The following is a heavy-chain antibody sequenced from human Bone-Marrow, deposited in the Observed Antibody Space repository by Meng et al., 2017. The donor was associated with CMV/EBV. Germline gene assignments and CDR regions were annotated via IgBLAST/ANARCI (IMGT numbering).Heavy chain of an antibody. Sequence: SCKGSGYSFSSYWIGWVRRMPGKGLEWMGVIYPGDSDTRYSPSFEGQVTISVDKSISTAYLQWGSLKAPDTAMYYCARAIVGANDAFDIWGRGTMVTVSS. CDR2: IYPGDSDT. D-gene: IGHD1-26*01. CDR1: GYSFSSYW. CDR3: ARAIVGANDAFDI. V-gene: IGHV5-51*01. J-gene: IGHJ3*02.